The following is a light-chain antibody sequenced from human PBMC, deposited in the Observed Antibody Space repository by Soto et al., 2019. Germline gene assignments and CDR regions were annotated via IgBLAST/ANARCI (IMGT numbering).Light chain of an antibody. CDR1: QGISNY. V-gene: IGKV1D-8*01. J-gene: IGKJ2*01. CDR3: QQYYSFPRT. Sequence: VIWMTQSPSLLSASTGDRVTISCRMSQGISNYLAWYQQKPGKAPELLIYAASTLQSGVPSRFSGSGSWTDFTLTISCLQSEDFATYYCQQYYSFPRTFGQGTKVEIK. CDR2: AAS.